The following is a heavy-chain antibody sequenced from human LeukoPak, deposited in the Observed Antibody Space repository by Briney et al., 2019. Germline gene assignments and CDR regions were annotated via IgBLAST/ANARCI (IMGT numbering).Heavy chain of an antibody. J-gene: IGHJ4*02. V-gene: IGHV4-39*01. CDR1: GGSINSNNYY. CDR2: MYYSGTT. Sequence: SETLSLTCTVSGGSINSNNYYWAWIRQTPGKGLEWIGRMYYSGTTYYNPSLKSRVTISVDTSKNQFSLKLSSVTAADTAVYYCARHLDHYDTSGYYSPYFDFWGQGTQVTVSS. D-gene: IGHD3-22*01. CDR3: ARHLDHYDTSGYYSPYFDF.